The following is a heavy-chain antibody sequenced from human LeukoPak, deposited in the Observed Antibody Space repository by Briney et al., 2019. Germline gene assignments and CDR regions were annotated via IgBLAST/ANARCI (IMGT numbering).Heavy chain of an antibody. Sequence: ASVKVSCKASGHTFSNYGVTWVRQAPGQGLEWMGWISAYNGNTNYAQKVQGRVIMTTDTSTSTVYLELRSLRSDDTAVYLCARGHSISWFSSNDPFYIWGQGTMLTVSS. V-gene: IGHV1-18*01. J-gene: IGHJ3*02. CDR2: ISAYNGNT. D-gene: IGHD6-13*01. CDR1: GHTFSNYG. CDR3: ARGHSISWFSSNDPFYI.